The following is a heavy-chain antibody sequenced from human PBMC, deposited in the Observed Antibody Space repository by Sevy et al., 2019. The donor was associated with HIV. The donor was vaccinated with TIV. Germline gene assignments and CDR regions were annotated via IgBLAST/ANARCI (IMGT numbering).Heavy chain of an antibody. V-gene: IGHV3-30*04. D-gene: IGHD1-26*01. Sequence: GGSLRLSCAASGFTFSSHAMHWVRQAPGKGLDWVAAISSDGNSQYSADSVKGRFTISRDNSKNTLYLQMDSLRVEDTAVYYCARDLISGSYSQSLDYWGQGTLVTVSS. CDR3: ARDLISGSYSQSLDY. J-gene: IGHJ4*02. CDR2: ISSDGNSQ. CDR1: GFTFSSHA.